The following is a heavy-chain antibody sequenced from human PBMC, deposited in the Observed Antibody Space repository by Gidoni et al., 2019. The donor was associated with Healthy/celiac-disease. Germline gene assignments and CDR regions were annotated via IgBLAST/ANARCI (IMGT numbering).Heavy chain of an antibody. Sequence: EVQLFESGGGMVQPGGFLRLSCAASGFTFSRSAMSWVRHAPGKGLEWVSAMSGSGGSTYYADSVKGRFTSSRENSKNTLYLQMNSLRAEDTAVYYCARCLGGDYYYYYGMDVWGQGTTVTVSS. J-gene: IGHJ6*02. CDR3: ARCLGGDYYYYYGMDV. D-gene: IGHD3-16*01. CDR2: MSGSGGST. V-gene: IGHV3-23*01. CDR1: GFTFSRSA.